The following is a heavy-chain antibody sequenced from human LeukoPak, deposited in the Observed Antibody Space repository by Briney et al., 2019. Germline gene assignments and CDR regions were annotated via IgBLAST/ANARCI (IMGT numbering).Heavy chain of an antibody. CDR2: IYPSDSDT. CDR3: ARDITGTGEGY. V-gene: IGHV5-51*01. D-gene: IGHD1-20*01. J-gene: IGHJ4*02. Sequence: GESLKISCKGSGYLFTSYWIGWVRQMPGKGLEWMGIIYPSDSDTRYSPSFQGQVTISAGKSTTTAYLQWNSLRASDTAMYYCARDITGTGEGYWGQGTLVTVSS. CDR1: GYLFTSYW.